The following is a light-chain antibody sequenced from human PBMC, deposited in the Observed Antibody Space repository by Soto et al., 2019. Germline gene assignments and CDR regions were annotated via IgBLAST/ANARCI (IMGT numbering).Light chain of an antibody. Sequence: DIQMTQSQSSLSASLGDRVTTTSRASQGISNYLAWYQQKPGKVPKLLIYAASTLQSGVPSRLSGSGSGRDLTLTISSLQPEDVAIYYCKKYNSASLAFGGGTKVDMK. CDR2: AAS. CDR1: QGISNY. J-gene: IGKJ4*01. CDR3: KKYNSASLA. V-gene: IGKV1-27*01.